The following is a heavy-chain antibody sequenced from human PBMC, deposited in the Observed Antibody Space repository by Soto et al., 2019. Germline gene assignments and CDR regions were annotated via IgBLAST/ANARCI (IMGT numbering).Heavy chain of an antibody. J-gene: IGHJ6*02. CDR2: IYHSGST. D-gene: IGHD1-7*01. CDR3: ARGGNELIYYYYGMDV. CDR1: GGSISSGGYS. Sequence: TLSLTCAVSGGSISSGGYSWSWIRQPPGKGLEWIGYIYHSGSTYYNPSLKSRVTISVDRSKNQFSLKLSSVTAADTAVYYCARGGNELIYYYYGMDVWGQGTTVTVSS. V-gene: IGHV4-30-2*01.